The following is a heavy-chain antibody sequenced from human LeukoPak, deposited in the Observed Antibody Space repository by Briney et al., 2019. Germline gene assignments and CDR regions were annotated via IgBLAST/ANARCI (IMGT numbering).Heavy chain of an antibody. D-gene: IGHD6-13*01. CDR1: GFTFSSYA. CDR3: AREPHSSRDYYYYGMDV. V-gene: IGHV3-23*01. Sequence: GGSLRLSCAASGFTFSSYAMSWVRQAPGKGLEWVSAISGSGGSTYYADSVKGRFTISRDNSKNTLYLQMGSLRAEDMAVYYCAREPHSSRDYYYYGMDVWGQGTTVTVSS. J-gene: IGHJ6*02. CDR2: ISGSGGST.